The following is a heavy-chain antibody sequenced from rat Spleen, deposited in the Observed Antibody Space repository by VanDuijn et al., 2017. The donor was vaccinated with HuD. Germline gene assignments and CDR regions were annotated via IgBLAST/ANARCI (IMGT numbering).Heavy chain of an antibody. J-gene: IGHJ3*01. V-gene: IGHV5-29*01. Sequence: EVQLVESGGGSVQPGRSQKLSCAASGFTFSNYAMGWVSQAPTKGLEWVATISYDGSSSYYRDSVKGRFTISRDNAKSALSLQMDSLRSEDTATYYCVSHGARISRFAYWGQGTLVTVSS. CDR3: VSHGARISRFAY. CDR2: ISYDGSSS. D-gene: IGHD2-7*01. CDR1: GFTFSNYA.